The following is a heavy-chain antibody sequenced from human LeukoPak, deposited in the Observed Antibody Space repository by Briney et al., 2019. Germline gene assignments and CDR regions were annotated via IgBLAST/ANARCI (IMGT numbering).Heavy chain of an antibody. CDR1: GGSITSGSYY. J-gene: IGHJ1*01. CDR2: FFRGGST. Sequence: SETLSLTCTVSGGSITSGSYYWSWIRQPAGKGLEWIGRFFRGGSTSYNPSLKSRVTISVDTSKNQFSLELSSVTAADTAVYYCARDGPPKAGTVSHYFQHWGQGTLVTVSS. V-gene: IGHV4-61*02. CDR3: ARDGPPKAGTVSHYFQH. D-gene: IGHD6-19*01.